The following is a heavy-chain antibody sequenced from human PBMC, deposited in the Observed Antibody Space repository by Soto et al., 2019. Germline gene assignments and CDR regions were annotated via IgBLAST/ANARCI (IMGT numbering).Heavy chain of an antibody. CDR1: GYIFTAYS. CDR2: VNPSGGSA. CDR3: AREGNCRGGTCYSEYFHH. J-gene: IGHJ1*01. Sequence: QVQLVQSGAEVKKPGASVKVSCKTSGYIFTAYSMHWVRQAPGQGLEWMGVVNPSGGSAHYAQSFEGRVTLTRDTSTSTFYMELSSLRSEDTAVYYCAREGNCRGGTCYSEYFHHWGQGTLVTDSS. D-gene: IGHD2-15*01. V-gene: IGHV1-46*01.